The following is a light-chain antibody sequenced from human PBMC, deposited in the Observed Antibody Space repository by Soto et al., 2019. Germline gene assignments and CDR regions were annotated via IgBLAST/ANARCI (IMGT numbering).Light chain of an antibody. V-gene: IGKV3-20*01. J-gene: IGKJ4*01. Sequence: EIVLTQSPGTLSLSPGERATLSCRASQSVSSSYLAWYQQKPGQAPRLLIYGASSRATGIPDRFSGSGSGTDFTLNISRLEPEDFVVYYCQQYGSSPPLTFGGGTKVEIK. CDR2: GAS. CDR3: QQYGSSPPLT. CDR1: QSVSSSY.